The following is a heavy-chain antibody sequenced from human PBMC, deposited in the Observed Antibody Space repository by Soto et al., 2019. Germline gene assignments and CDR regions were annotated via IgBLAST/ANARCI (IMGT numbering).Heavy chain of an antibody. CDR1: GYTFTSYA. D-gene: IGHD3-10*01. CDR2: IDPFTGDT. J-gene: IGHJ4*02. V-gene: IGHV1-18*01. Sequence: QVDMAQSGPEVMKPGASVRVSCKPSGYTFTSYAVTWVRQAPGQGLEWLGWIDPFTGDTTYSRKFQDRVTMTTETSTSTANMELRSLIFDDAAVYYCARGLVRAVITHFDYWGQGTLVTVSS. CDR3: ARGLVRAVITHFDY.